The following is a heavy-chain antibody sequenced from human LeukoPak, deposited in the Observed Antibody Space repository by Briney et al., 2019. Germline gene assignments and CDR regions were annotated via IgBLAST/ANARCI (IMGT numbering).Heavy chain of an antibody. D-gene: IGHD4/OR15-4a*01. CDR1: GYTFTNYY. CDR2: IDPNTGDT. J-gene: IGHJ3*02. Sequence: ASVKVSCKASGYTFTNYYMHWVRQAPGQGLEWMGWIDPNTGDTNYSQNIQGRATMTRDTSINTAYMAFTSLGSDDTAVYYCARGRTMDGSTPPFEIWGQGTMVTVSS. V-gene: IGHV1-2*02. CDR3: ARGRTMDGSTPPFEI.